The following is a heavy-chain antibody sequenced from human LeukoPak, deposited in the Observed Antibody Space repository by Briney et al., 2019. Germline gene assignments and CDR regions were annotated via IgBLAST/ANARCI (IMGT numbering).Heavy chain of an antibody. CDR3: AKRGSNTWSDFDY. J-gene: IGHJ4*02. V-gene: IGHV4-59*08. D-gene: IGHD6-13*01. CDR2: IYYSGIT. CDR1: GGSISTYY. Sequence: SETLSLTCTVSGGSISTYYWSWIRQPPGKGLEWIGYIYYSGITIYNPSLKSRATISVDTSKNQFSLKLNSVTAADTAVYYCAKRGSNTWSDFDYWGQGTLVTVSS.